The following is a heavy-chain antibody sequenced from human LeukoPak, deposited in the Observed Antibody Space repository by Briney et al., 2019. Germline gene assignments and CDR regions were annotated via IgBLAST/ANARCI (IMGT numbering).Heavy chain of an antibody. Sequence: PSQTLSLTCTVPGGSISSGGYYWSWIRQHPGKGLEWIGYIYYSGSTYYNPSLKSRVTISVDTSKNQFSLKLSSVTAADTAVYYCARDTTGYSSSWFDYWGQGTLVTVSS. D-gene: IGHD6-13*01. V-gene: IGHV4-31*03. CDR1: GGSISSGGYY. CDR2: IYYSGST. J-gene: IGHJ4*02. CDR3: ARDTTGYSSSWFDY.